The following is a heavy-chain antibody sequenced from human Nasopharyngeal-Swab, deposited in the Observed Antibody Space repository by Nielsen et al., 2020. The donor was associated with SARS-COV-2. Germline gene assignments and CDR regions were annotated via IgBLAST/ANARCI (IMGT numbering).Heavy chain of an antibody. J-gene: IGHJ6*03. CDR1: GFTFSSYG. CDR2: IWYDGSNK. Sequence: GGSLRLSCAASGFTFSSYGMHWARQAPGKGLEWVAVIWYDGSNKYYADSVKGRFTISRDNSKNTLYLQMNSLRAEDTAVYYCARDRCSSTSCYYYYYMDVWGKGTTVTVSS. V-gene: IGHV3-33*01. D-gene: IGHD2-2*01. CDR3: ARDRCSSTSCYYYYYMDV.